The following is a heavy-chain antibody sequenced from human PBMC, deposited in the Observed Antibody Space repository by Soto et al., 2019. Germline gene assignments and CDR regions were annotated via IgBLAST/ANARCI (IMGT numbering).Heavy chain of an antibody. J-gene: IGHJ4*02. CDR2: INSDGSST. CDR1: GFTFSSYW. CDR3: ARGSHYDFWSGPLYQTYFDY. Sequence: GGSLRLSCAASGFTFSSYWMHWVRQAPGKGLVWVSRINSDGSSTSYADSVKGRFTISRDNAKNTLYLQMNSLRAEDTAVYYCARGSHYDFWSGPLYQTYFDYWGQGTLVTVSS. D-gene: IGHD3-3*01. V-gene: IGHV3-74*01.